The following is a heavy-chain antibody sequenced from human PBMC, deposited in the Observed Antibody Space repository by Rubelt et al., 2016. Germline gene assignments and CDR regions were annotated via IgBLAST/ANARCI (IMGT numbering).Heavy chain of an antibody. CDR2: INAGNGNT. J-gene: IGHJ4*02. Sequence: QVQLVQSGAEVKKPGSSVKVSCKASGGTFSSYAISWVRQAPGQGLEWMGWINAGNGNTKYSQKFQGRVTITRDTSASPAYMELSSLRSEDTAVYYCARAQRIRLLMVYAPTFDYWGQGTLVTVSS. D-gene: IGHD2-8*01. CDR3: ARAQRIRLLMVYAPTFDY. V-gene: IGHV1-3*01. CDR1: GGTFSSYA.